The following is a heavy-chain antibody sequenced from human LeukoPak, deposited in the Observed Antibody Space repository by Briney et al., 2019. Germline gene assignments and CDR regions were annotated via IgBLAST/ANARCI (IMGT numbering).Heavy chain of an antibody. J-gene: IGHJ4*02. Sequence: ASVKVSCKASGYTFIVCYMHWVRQAPGQGLEWMGWINPHSGGATYAQKFQGRVTMTRDTSISTAYMELSRLRSDDTAVYYCARQYSISSGEVFFDYWGQGTLVTVSS. D-gene: IGHD6-6*01. V-gene: IGHV1-2*02. CDR2: INPHSGGA. CDR1: GYTFIVCY. CDR3: ARQYSISSGEVFFDY.